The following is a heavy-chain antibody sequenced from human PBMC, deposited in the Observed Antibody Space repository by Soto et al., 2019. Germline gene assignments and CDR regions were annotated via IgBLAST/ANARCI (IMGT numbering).Heavy chain of an antibody. Sequence: GSLRLSCVASGFTFSSNAMRWVRQAPGKGLEWVSAIGSSGATTYYADSVKGRFTISRDNSKNTVYLQMNSLRVEDTAVYYCAKAFGTYYFDHWGQGTLVTVSS. D-gene: IGHD3-16*01. V-gene: IGHV3-23*01. CDR3: AKAFGTYYFDH. CDR2: IGSSGATT. J-gene: IGHJ4*02. CDR1: GFTFSSNA.